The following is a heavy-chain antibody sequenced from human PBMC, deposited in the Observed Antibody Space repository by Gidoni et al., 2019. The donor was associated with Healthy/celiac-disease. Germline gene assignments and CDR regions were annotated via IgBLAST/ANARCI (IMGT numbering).Heavy chain of an antibody. CDR1: GFPFGSYS. D-gene: IGHD2-2*02. CDR2: ISSSSSYI. J-gene: IGHJ4*02. V-gene: IGHV3-21*01. Sequence: EVQRVESGGGVVKPGGSMSLSCAPLGFPFGSYSMNWVRQAPGKGLEWVSSISSSSSYIYYADSVKGRFTISRDNAKNSLYLQMNSLRAEDTAVYYCARDDRGVVVVPAAIGWGQGTLVTVSS. CDR3: ARDDRGVVVVPAAIG.